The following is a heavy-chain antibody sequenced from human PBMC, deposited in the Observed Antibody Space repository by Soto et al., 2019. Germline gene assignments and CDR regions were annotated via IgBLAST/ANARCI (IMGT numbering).Heavy chain of an antibody. CDR2: INPNSGGT. V-gene: IGHV1-2*02. Sequence: ASVKVSCKASGYTFTGYYMHWVRQAPGQGLEWMGWINPNSGGTNYAQKFQGRVTMTRDTSISTAYMELSRLRSDDTAVYYCASPRITMVRGAERGGYYGMDVWGQGTTVTVSS. CDR3: ASPRITMVRGAERGGYYGMDV. J-gene: IGHJ6*02. D-gene: IGHD3-10*01. CDR1: GYTFTGYY.